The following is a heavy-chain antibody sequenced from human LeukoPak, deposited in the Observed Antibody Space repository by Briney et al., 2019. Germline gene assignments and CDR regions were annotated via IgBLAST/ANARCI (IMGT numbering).Heavy chain of an antibody. CDR2: IYYSGST. J-gene: IGHJ4*02. V-gene: IGHV4-59*01. CDR3: ARWLQDGFDY. D-gene: IGHD5-24*01. Sequence: SETLSLTCTVSGGSISNYYWNWIRQPPGKGLEWIGYIYYSGSTNYNPSLKSRVTISVDTSKNQFSLKLSSVTAADTAVYYCARWLQDGFDYWGQGTLVTVSS. CDR1: GGSISNYY.